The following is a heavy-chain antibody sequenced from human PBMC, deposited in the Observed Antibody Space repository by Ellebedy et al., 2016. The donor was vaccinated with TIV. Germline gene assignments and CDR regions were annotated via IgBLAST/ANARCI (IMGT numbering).Heavy chain of an antibody. CDR1: GFAFSNYP. CDR3: ARDDYYGSGTDY. D-gene: IGHD3-10*01. V-gene: IGHV3-30*01. J-gene: IGHJ4*02. Sequence: GESLKISCAASGFAFSNYPMHWVRQAPGKGLEWVAVIAYDGNDEYYADSVKGRFTISRDNSKNTLYLQMIRLRPEDTAVYFCARDDYYGSGTDYWGQGTVVSISS. CDR2: IAYDGNDE.